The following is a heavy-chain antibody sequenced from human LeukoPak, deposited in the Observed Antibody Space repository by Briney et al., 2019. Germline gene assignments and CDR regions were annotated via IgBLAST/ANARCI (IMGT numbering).Heavy chain of an antibody. D-gene: IGHD7-27*01. CDR1: GYSISSAYY. CDR3: ARGFRGDNFDY. J-gene: IGHJ4*02. CDR2: MYHSGST. Sequence: PSGTLSLTCSVSGYSISSAYYWGWIRQPPGKGLEWIGTMYHSGSTNYNPSLKSRVTISVDTSKNQFSLKLSSVTAADTAVCFCARGFRGDNFDYRGQGTLVTVSS. V-gene: IGHV4-38-2*02.